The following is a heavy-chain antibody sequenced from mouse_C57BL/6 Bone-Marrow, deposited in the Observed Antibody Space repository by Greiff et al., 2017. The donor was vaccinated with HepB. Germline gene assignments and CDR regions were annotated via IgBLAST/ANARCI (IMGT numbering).Heavy chain of an antibody. V-gene: IGHV2-2*01. Sequence: VQLQESGPGLVQPSQSLSITCTVSGFSLTSYGVHWVRQSPGKGLEWLGVIWSGGSTDYNAAFISRLSISKDNSKSQVFFKMNSLQADDTAIYYCARNPNWDEDYAMDYWGQGTSVTVSS. CDR3: ARNPNWDEDYAMDY. CDR1: GFSLTSYG. J-gene: IGHJ4*01. CDR2: IWSGGST. D-gene: IGHD4-1*01.